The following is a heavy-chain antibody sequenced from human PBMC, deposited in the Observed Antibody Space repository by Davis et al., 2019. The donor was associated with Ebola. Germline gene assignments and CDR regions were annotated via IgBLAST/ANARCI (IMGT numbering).Heavy chain of an antibody. CDR3: VELLSVYY. V-gene: IGHV3-21*01. CDR1: GLTVSNTY. CDR2: ISSSSSYI. Sequence: PGGSLRLSCVASGLTVSNTYMTWVRQAPGKGLEWVSSISSSSSYIYYADSVKGRFTISRDNAKNSLYLQMNSLRAEDTAVYYCVELLSVYYWGQGTLVTVSS. J-gene: IGHJ4*02. D-gene: IGHD1-26*01.